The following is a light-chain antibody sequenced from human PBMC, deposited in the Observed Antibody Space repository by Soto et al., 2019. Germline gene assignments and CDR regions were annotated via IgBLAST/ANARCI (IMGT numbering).Light chain of an antibody. CDR3: PHADGFPLT. CDR2: GAS. J-gene: IGKJ4*01. CDR1: QDISIL. V-gene: IGKV1D-12*01. Sequence: PMTQSPASLSAYIGDTVTITCRASQDISILLAWYQQKPGRAPKLLIYGASTLESWVPSRFSGRGSGTDFTLTISSLQPEDCATYFCPHADGFPLTSGGGTKV.